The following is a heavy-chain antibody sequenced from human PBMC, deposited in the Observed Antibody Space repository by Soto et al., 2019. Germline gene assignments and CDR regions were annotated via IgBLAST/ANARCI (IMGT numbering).Heavy chain of an antibody. Sequence: QVQLQESGPGLVKPSETLSLTCTVSGGSISRYYWSWIRQPPGKGLEWIGYIHYSGSSIYNPSLKSRVTLAVDTSKNQFSLKLSSVTAADTAVYYCARVGGSGRYNFDHWGQGTLVTVSS. V-gene: IGHV4-59*01. CDR3: ARVGGSGRYNFDH. CDR2: IHYSGSS. J-gene: IGHJ4*02. CDR1: GGSISRYY. D-gene: IGHD6-19*01.